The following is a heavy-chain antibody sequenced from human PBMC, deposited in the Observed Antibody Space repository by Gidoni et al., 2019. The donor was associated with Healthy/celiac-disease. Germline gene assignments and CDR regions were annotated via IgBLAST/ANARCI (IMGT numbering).Heavy chain of an antibody. CDR3: ARDRGSGWYEAMIIHSYFDY. D-gene: IGHD6-19*01. V-gene: IGHV1-18*01. CDR1: GYTFTSYG. J-gene: IGHJ4*02. Sequence: QVQLVQSGAEVKKPGASVKVSCKASGYTFTSYGISWVRQAPGQGLEWMGWISAYNGNTNYAQKLQGRVTMTTDTSTSTAYMELRSLRSDDTAVYYCARDRGSGWYEAMIIHSYFDYWGQGTLVTVSS. CDR2: ISAYNGNT.